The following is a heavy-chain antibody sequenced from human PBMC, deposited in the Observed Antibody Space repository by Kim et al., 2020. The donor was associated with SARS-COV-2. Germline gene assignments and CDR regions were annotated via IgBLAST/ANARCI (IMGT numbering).Heavy chain of an antibody. CDR2: INPNSGGT. CDR3: ARDMGVIIHWYFDL. CDR1: GYTFTGYY. V-gene: IGHV1-2*02. D-gene: IGHD3-16*02. J-gene: IGHJ2*01. Sequence: ASVKVSCKASGYTFTGYYMHWVRQAPGQGLEWMGWINPNSGGTNYAQKFQGRVTMTRDTSISTAYMELSRLRSDDTAVYYCARDMGVIIHWYFDLWGRGTLVTVSS.